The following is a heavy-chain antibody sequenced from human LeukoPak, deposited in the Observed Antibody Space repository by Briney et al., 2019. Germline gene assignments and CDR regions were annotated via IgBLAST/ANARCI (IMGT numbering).Heavy chain of an antibody. CDR3: AREGGGQGHGWHYDL. Sequence: PSETLSLTCTVSGGSIISYFWAWNRQPAGEGLEWIGRIYTSGSTDYNPSLKSRVTMSVDTSKNQFSLKLPSVTGADTAVYYCAREGGGQGHGWHYDLWGRGTLVTVSS. J-gene: IGHJ2*01. V-gene: IGHV4-4*07. CDR2: IYTSGST. D-gene: IGHD2-15*01. CDR1: GGSIISYF.